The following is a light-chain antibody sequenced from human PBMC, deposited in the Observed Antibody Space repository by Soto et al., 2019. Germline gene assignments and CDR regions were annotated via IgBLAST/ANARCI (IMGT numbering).Light chain of an antibody. CDR2: DVP. J-gene: IGKJ5*01. V-gene: IGKV3-11*01. Sequence: EIVLTQSPATLSLSPGERATLSCRASQSVDSYLAWYQQKPGQAPRLLIYDVPNRATGIPARFSGSGSGTDFTLTVSSLEPEDSAIYYCQQRRNSITFGQGTRLEIK. CDR1: QSVDSY. CDR3: QQRRNSIT.